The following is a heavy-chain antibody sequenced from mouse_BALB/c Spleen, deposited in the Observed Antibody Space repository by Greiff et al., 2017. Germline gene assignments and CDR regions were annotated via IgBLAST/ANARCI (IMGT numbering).Heavy chain of an antibody. V-gene: IGHV1S56*01. Sequence: QVQLQQSGPELVKPGASVRISCKASGYTFTSYYIHWVKQRPGQGLEWIGWIYPGNVNTKYNEKFKGKATLTSDKSSSTAYMELSSLTSEDSAVYYCARYGNWFAYWGQGTLVTVSA. CDR3: ARYGNWFAY. J-gene: IGHJ3*01. D-gene: IGHD2-1*01. CDR2: IYPGNVNT. CDR1: GYTFTSYY.